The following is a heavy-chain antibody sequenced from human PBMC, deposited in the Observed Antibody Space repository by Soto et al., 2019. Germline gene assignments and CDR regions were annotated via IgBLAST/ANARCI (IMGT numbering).Heavy chain of an antibody. CDR1: GGSISSSSYC. V-gene: IGHV4-39*01. CDR3: ARVRPQDYLDY. D-gene: IGHD3-22*01. Sequence: SETLSLTCNVSGGSISSSSYCWGWIRQPPGKGLDWIGSIYYSGSTYYNPSLKSRATISVDTSKNQFSLKLSSVTAADAAVYYCARVRPQDYLDYWGQGTPVTVSS. CDR2: IYYSGST. J-gene: IGHJ4*02.